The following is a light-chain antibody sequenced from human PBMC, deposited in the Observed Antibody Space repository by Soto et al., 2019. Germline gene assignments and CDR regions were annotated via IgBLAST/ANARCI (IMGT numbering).Light chain of an antibody. Sequence: EIVLTQSPGTLSLSPGERATLSCRASQTVTSTYLGWYQQKPGQAPRLLIYGASSRATGIPDRFSGSGSGTDFTLTISRLEPEDFAVYYCQQYRRSHPMTFGQGTMVEIK. CDR2: GAS. V-gene: IGKV3-20*01. CDR3: QQYRRSHPMT. CDR1: QTVTSTY. J-gene: IGKJ1*01.